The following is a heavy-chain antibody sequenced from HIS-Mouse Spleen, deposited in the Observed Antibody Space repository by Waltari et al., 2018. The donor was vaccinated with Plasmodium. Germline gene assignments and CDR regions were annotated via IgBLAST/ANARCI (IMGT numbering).Heavy chain of an antibody. Sequence: QVQLQESGPGLVKPSETLSLTCTVSGGSISSYYWSWIRQPPGKGLEWIGYIYYSGSTNYNPALKSRVTISVDTSKNQFSLKLSSVTAADTAVYYCARYSRYYYYGMDVWGQGTTVTVSS. D-gene: IGHD2-15*01. CDR3: ARYSRYYYYGMDV. J-gene: IGHJ6*02. V-gene: IGHV4-59*01. CDR1: GGSISSYY. CDR2: IYYSGST.